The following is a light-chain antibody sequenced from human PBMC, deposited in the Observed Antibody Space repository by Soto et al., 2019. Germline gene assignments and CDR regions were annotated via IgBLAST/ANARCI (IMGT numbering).Light chain of an antibody. J-gene: IGKJ1*01. CDR1: QSISTW. Sequence: DIQMTQSPSTLSAFIGDSVTITCRASQSISTWLAWYQQKPGEAPNLLIYDASSLQSGVPSRFSGSGSGTEFTLTVSSLQPDDFATYYCQQYSTYYRTFGQGTKVDIK. CDR3: QQYSTYYRT. V-gene: IGKV1-5*01. CDR2: DAS.